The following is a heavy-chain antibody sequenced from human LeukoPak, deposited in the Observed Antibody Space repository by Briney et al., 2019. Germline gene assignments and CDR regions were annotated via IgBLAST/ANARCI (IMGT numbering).Heavy chain of an antibody. Sequence: GGSLRLSCAASGFTFNNYGMHWVRQAPGKGLEWVAIISYDGSNKYYADSVKGRFTISRDNSKNTLYLQMNSLRAEDTAVYYCAKGGYYDSSAACDYWGQGTLVTVSS. CDR3: AKGGYYDSSAACDY. V-gene: IGHV3-30*18. CDR1: GFTFNNYG. J-gene: IGHJ4*02. CDR2: ISYDGSNK. D-gene: IGHD3-22*01.